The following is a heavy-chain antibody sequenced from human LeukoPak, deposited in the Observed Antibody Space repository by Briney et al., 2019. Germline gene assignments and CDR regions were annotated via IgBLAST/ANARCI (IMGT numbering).Heavy chain of an antibody. CDR1: GFTFSSYA. J-gene: IGHJ4*02. CDR2: ISGSGTST. V-gene: IGHV3-23*01. CDR3: AKEVCSSGGSCPLDY. Sequence: GGSLRLSCAASGFTFSSYAMSWVRQAPGKGLECVSSISGSGTSTFYADSEMGHITISRDNSKNTLSLQMNSLRAEDTAIYYCAKEVCSSGGSCPLDYWGQGTLVTVSS. D-gene: IGHD2-15*01.